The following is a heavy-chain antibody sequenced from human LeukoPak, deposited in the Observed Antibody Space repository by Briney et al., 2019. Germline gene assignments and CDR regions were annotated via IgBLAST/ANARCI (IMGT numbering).Heavy chain of an antibody. V-gene: IGHV3-48*03. CDR1: GFTFSSYE. D-gene: IGHD5-18*01. J-gene: IGHJ4*02. CDR3: AMTTAMAVFDY. CDR2: ISSSGSTI. Sequence: PGGSLRLSCAASGFTFSSYEMNWVRQAPGKGLEWVSYISSSGSTIYYADSVKGRFTISRDNAKNSLYLQMNSLRAEDTAVYYCAMTTAMAVFDYWGQGTLVTVSS.